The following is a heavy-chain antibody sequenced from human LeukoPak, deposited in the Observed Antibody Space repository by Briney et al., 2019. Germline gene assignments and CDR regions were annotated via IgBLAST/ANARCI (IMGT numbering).Heavy chain of an antibody. CDR2: INNNGSTNN. D-gene: IGHD6-13*01. CDR1: GGSFSGYS. J-gene: IGHJ6*02. Sequence: PSETLSLTCAVYGGSFSGYSCSWIRQPPGKGLEWIGEINNNGSTNNNYTPTLKSRVTISVDTFKKQFSLKLSPVTAAYAAVYYCARGFQDSSSARGMDVWGQGTTVTVSS. V-gene: IGHV4-34*01. CDR3: ARGFQDSSSARGMDV.